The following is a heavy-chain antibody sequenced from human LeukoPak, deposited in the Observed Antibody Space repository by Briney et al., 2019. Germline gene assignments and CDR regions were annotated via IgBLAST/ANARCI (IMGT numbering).Heavy chain of an antibody. V-gene: IGHV4-39*07. CDR3: AREYRGYSYGFLDY. CDR1: GGSISSSSYY. Sequence: SETLSLTCTVSGGSISSSSYYWGWIRQPPGKGLEWIGSIYYSGSTYYNPSLKSRVTISVDTSKNQFSLKLSSVTAADTAVYYCAREYRGYSYGFLDYWGQGTLVTVSS. D-gene: IGHD5-18*01. J-gene: IGHJ4*02. CDR2: IYYSGST.